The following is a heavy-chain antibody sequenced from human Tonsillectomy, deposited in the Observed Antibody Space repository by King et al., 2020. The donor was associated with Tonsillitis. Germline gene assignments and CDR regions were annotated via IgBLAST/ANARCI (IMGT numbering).Heavy chain of an antibody. CDR3: ARDLDCGGGCSTGAFDI. D-gene: IGHD2-21*02. CDR2: IKEDGSEK. V-gene: IGHV3-7*01. J-gene: IGHJ3*02. CDR1: GFTFSRYW. Sequence: VQLVQSGGGLVQPGGSLRLSCAASGFTFSRYWMSWVRQAPGKGLEWVANIKEDGSEKYYVDSVRGRFTMSRNNAKNSLYLQINILRDEDTAVYYCARDLDCGGGCSTGAFDIWGQGTMVTVSS.